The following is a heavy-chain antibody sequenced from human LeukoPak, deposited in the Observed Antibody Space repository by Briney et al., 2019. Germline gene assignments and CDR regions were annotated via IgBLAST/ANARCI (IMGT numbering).Heavy chain of an antibody. CDR1: GFSFSSYS. V-gene: IGHV3-21*06. CDR3: ARPSGYYAFDS. Sequence: GGSLRLSCEASGFSFSSYSMDWVRQAPGKGLEWVASITSGSRYLYYGDSVKDRFTVSRDNTKNSLHLQMNSLRVDDTAVYYCARPSGYYAFDSWGQGTLVTVSS. D-gene: IGHD3-22*01. J-gene: IGHJ4*02. CDR2: ITSGSRYL.